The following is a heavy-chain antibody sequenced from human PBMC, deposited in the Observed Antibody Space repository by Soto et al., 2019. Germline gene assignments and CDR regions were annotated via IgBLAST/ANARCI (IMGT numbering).Heavy chain of an antibody. CDR1: GDSVSSPYY. D-gene: IGHD6-19*01. CDR2: VFHTGTT. V-gene: IGHV4-4*02. J-gene: IGHJ4*02. CDR3: ARSAGWYAVHS. Sequence: QVQLQESGPGLVKPSGTLSLTCAVSGDSVSSPYYWCWVRQPPGKGLEWIGEVFHTGTTSYNPSLRSRGTISMDKSNNQFSLVLSYVTAADTAVYYCARSAGWYAVHSWGPGTLVIVSS.